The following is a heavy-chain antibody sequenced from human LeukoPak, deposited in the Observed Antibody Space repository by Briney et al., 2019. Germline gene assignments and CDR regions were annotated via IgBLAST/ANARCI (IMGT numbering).Heavy chain of an antibody. CDR1: GDSISSGDYY. J-gene: IGHJ3*02. D-gene: IGHD3-22*01. CDR2: ISSSGST. Sequence: SQILSLTCTVSGDSISSGDYYWSWIRQPAGKGLEWIGRISSSGSTNYNPSLKSRVTISVGTSKNQFSLKLSSVTAADTAVYFCARGPYSYDSSGAFDIWGQGTMVTVSS. V-gene: IGHV4-61*02. CDR3: ARGPYSYDSSGAFDI.